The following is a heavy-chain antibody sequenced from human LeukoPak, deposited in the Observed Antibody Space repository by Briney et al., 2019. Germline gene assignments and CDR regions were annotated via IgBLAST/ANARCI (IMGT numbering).Heavy chain of an antibody. Sequence: GGSLRLSRAASGFTFSSSAMHWVRPAPGKGLERVAVISFEGSNKYSADSAKGRFTPSRDNSKNTLYLQMISLRAEDTAVYYGARDAGDGDYVSYFDFWGQETLVTVSS. V-gene: IGHV3-30*04. CDR3: ARDAGDGDYVSYFDF. D-gene: IGHD4-17*01. J-gene: IGHJ4*02. CDR1: GFTFSSSA. CDR2: ISFEGSNK.